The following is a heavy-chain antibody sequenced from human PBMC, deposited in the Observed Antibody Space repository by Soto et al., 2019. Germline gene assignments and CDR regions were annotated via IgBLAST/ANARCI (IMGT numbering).Heavy chain of an antibody. Sequence: QITLKESGPTLVKPTQTLTLTCTFSGFSLSTTGVGVGWIRQPPGTALEWLALIYWDDDKRSSPSLKSRVTITKDTSKHPVVLTMTNMDPVDTATYYCARLLWFGELFWGPGTLVTVSS. J-gene: IGHJ4*02. V-gene: IGHV2-5*02. CDR1: GFSLSTTGVG. CDR2: IYWDDDK. D-gene: IGHD3-10*01. CDR3: ARLLWFGELF.